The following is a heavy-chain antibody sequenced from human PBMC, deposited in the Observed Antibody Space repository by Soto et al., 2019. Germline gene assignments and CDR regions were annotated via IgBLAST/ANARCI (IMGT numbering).Heavy chain of an antibody. CDR3: AGTTTAPLDY. Sequence: SETLSLTCTVSGGSISSSTYYWGWMRQPPGKGLEWIGSFFIGGNTYYNPSLKSRVTISVDTSKNQFSLKLSSVTAADTAVYYCAGTTTAPLDYWGQGTLVTVSS. CDR1: GGSISSSTYY. CDR2: FFIGGNT. V-gene: IGHV4-39*01. J-gene: IGHJ4*02. D-gene: IGHD4-4*01.